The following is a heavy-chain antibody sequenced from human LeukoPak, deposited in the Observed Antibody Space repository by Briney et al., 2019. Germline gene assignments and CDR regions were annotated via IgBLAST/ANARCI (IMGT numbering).Heavy chain of an antibody. CDR1: GGSISSSSYY. D-gene: IGHD6-19*01. Sequence: SETLSLTCTVSGGSISSSSYYWGWIRQPPGKGLEWIGSIYYSGSTYYNPSLKSRVTISVDTSKNQFSLKLSSETAADTAVYYCARQGGYSSGWYLGSWGQGTLVTVSS. V-gene: IGHV4-39*01. CDR3: ARQGGYSSGWYLGS. CDR2: IYYSGST. J-gene: IGHJ4*02.